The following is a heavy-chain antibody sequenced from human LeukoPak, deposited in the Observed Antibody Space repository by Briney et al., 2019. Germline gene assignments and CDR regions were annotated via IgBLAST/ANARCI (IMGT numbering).Heavy chain of an antibody. CDR1: GGTFSNYA. CDR2: IIPIFGTA. D-gene: IGHD3-3*01. Sequence: SVKVSCKASGGTFSNYAISWVRQAPGQGLEWMGGIIPIFGTANYAQKFRGRVTITADKSTRTAYMELSSLRSDDTAVYYCARVEGPSIFGVIDYWGQGTLVTVSS. V-gene: IGHV1-69*06. CDR3: ARVEGPSIFGVIDY. J-gene: IGHJ4*02.